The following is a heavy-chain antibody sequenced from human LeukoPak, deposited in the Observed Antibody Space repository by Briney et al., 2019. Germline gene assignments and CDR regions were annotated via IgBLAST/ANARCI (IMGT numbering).Heavy chain of an antibody. D-gene: IGHD3-22*01. CDR1: GGSISSYY. CDR2: IYYSGST. J-gene: IGHJ5*02. CDR3: TRLGKNYYDTSSFYVS. Sequence: SETLSLTCTVSGGSISSYYWSWIRQPPGKGLEWIGYIYYSGSTNYNPSLKSRVTISVDTSKNQFSLNLSSVTASDTAVYYCTRLGKNYYDTSSFYVSWGQGTLVTVSS. V-gene: IGHV4-59*08.